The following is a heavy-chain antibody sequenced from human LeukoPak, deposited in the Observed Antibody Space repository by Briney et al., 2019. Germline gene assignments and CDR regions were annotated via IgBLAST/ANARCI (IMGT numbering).Heavy chain of an antibody. CDR3: ARNLDHDYGDYYFDY. Sequence: GGSLRLSCAASGFTVSSNYMSWVRQAPGKGLEWVSIIYSGGSTYYADSVKGRSTISRDNSKNTLYLQMNSLRAEDTAVYYCARNLDHDYGDYYFDYWGQGTLVTVSS. V-gene: IGHV3-66*01. CDR1: GFTVSSNY. J-gene: IGHJ4*02. D-gene: IGHD4-17*01. CDR2: IYSGGST.